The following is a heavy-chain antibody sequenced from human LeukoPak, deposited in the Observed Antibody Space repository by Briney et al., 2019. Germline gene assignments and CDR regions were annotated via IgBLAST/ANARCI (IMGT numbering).Heavy chain of an antibody. Sequence: GGSLRLSCAASGFMFDDYGMSWVRQAPGKGLEWVSTISGSGEKTYYADSVKGRFTISRDNSKNTLYLQMNSLRAEDTAIYYCAKDREGSEDYWGQGTLVTVSS. CDR1: GFMFDDYG. J-gene: IGHJ4*02. CDR3: AKDREGSEDY. CDR2: ISGSGEKT. D-gene: IGHD3-10*01. V-gene: IGHV3-23*01.